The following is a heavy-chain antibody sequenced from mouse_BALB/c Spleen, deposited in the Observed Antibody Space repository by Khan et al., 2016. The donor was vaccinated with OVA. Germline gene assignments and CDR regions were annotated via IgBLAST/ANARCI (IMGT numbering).Heavy chain of an antibody. V-gene: IGHV6-6*02. J-gene: IGHJ2*01. Sequence: EVKLEESGGGLVQPGGSMKLSCVASGFTFSNYWMNWVRQSPEKGLEWVAEIRLKSDDNVTHHAKTVKGRFNISIDDSKSSFYQQMNNLGAEDTGIYYCWIQLWGQGTTLTVSS. CDR3: WIQL. CDR1: GFTFSNYW. D-gene: IGHD3-3*01. CDR2: IRLKSDDNVT.